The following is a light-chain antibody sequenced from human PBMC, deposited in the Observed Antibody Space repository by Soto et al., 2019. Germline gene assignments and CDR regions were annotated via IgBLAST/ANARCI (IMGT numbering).Light chain of an antibody. J-gene: IGKJ2*01. CDR3: QQYEVLPS. Sequence: DIQMTQSPSSLSASVGDRVTITCQASQDISIFLHWYQQKPGKAPTLLIYEASGLETGVPSRFSGSGSGTFFTFTISSLQPEDIATYYCQQYEVLPSFGQGTKLEIK. CDR2: EAS. CDR1: QDISIF. V-gene: IGKV1-33*01.